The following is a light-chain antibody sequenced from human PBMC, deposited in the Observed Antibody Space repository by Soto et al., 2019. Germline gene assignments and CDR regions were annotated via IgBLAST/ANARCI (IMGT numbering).Light chain of an antibody. CDR2: DAS. V-gene: IGKV3-11*01. CDR1: QTVSSNY. Sequence: EIVLTLSPGTLSLSPGQRATLSCRASQTVSSNYLAWYQQKPGQAPRLLIYDASNRATGIPARFSGSGSGTDFTLTISSLEPEDFAVYYCQQYNNWPPVTFGQGTRLEIK. J-gene: IGKJ5*01. CDR3: QQYNNWPPVT.